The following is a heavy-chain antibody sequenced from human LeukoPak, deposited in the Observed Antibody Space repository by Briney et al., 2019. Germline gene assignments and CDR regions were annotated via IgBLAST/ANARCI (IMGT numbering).Heavy chain of an antibody. CDR3: ARDQEGFDY. CDR2: IYPRDGST. J-gene: IGHJ4*02. CDR1: GYTFTSNY. Sequence: ASVKVPCRASGYTFTSNYIHWVRQAPGQGLEWMGMIYPRDGSTSYAQKFQGRVTVTRDTSTSTVHMELSGLRSEDTAVYYCARDQEGFDYWGQGTLVTVSS. V-gene: IGHV1-46*01.